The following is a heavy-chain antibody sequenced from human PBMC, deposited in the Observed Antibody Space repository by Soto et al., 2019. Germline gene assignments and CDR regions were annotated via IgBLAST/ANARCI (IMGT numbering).Heavy chain of an antibody. CDR1: GYTFTSYG. J-gene: IGHJ4*02. CDR3: ARSDRDYAGKAAY. V-gene: IGHV1-18*01. Sequence: GASVKVSCKSSGYTFTSYGITWVRQAPGQGLELVGWISAYSGDTNYAQKFQGRVTMTTDTFTSTAYMDLRSLTSDDTAVYYCARSDRDYAGKAAYWGQGTLVTVSS. CDR2: ISAYSGDT. D-gene: IGHD4-17*01.